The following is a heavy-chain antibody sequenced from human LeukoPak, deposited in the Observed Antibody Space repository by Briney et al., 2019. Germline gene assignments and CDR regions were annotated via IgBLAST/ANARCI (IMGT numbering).Heavy chain of an antibody. Sequence: GGSLRLSCAASGFTLRSYEMNWVRQAPGKGLEWVSYVSSSGGAMLYADSVKGRFTISRDNAKNTLYLQMNSLRAEDTAVYYCAKDHYVSGRYDAFDIWGQGTMVTVSS. CDR3: AKDHYVSGRYDAFDI. D-gene: IGHD3-10*01. J-gene: IGHJ3*02. CDR1: GFTLRSYE. CDR2: VSSSGGAM. V-gene: IGHV3-48*03.